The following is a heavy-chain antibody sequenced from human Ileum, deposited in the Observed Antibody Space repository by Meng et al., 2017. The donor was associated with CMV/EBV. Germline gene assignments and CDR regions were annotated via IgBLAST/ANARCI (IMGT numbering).Heavy chain of an antibody. Sequence: GGSLRLSCAASGFTFSIYAMHWVRQAPGKGLEWVACIRYDGSNKFYTESVKGRFTISRDIAMNSLYLQMSSLRAEDTAVYYCARYSTSNAFDLWGQGTLVTVSS. J-gene: IGHJ3*01. CDR1: GFTFSIYA. V-gene: IGHV3-30*02. D-gene: IGHD6-13*01. CDR3: ARYSTSNAFDL. CDR2: IRYDGSNK.